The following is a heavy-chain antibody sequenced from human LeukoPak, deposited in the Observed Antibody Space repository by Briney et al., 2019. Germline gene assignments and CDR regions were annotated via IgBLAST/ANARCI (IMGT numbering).Heavy chain of an antibody. CDR1: GFTFSSHW. D-gene: IGHD2-2*01. CDR2: VKPDESER. V-gene: IGHV3-7*01. J-gene: IGHJ4*02. CDR3: ARDFPRAIYCNNTICSPGFDY. Sequence: GGSLRLSCAASGFTFSSHWMSWVRQAPGKGLEWVANVKPDESERYYVDSVKGRFTISRDNAKNSLFLQVNSLRAEDTAVYYCARDFPRAIYCNNTICSPGFDYWGQGTLVTVSS.